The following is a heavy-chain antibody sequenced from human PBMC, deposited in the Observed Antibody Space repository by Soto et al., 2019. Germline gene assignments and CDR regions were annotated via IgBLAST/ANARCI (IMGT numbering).Heavy chain of an antibody. CDR2: ISGSGGST. CDR3: AKTPNYCGSGSYGDV. V-gene: IGHV3-23*01. CDR1: GFTFSSYA. D-gene: IGHD3-10*01. Sequence: GGSLRLSXAASGFTFSSYAMSWVRQAPGKGLEWVSAISGSGGSTYYADSVKGRFTISRDNSKNTLYLQMNSLRAEDTAVYYCAKTPNYCGSGSYGDVWGQGTTVTVSS. J-gene: IGHJ6*02.